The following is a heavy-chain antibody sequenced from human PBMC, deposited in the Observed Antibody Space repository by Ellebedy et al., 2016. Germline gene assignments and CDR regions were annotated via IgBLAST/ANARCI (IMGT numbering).Heavy chain of an antibody. D-gene: IGHD3-16*01. Sequence: GESLKISXAASGFTVSSNYMSWVRQAPGKGLEWVSVIYSGGSTYYADSVKGRFTISRDNSKNTLYLQMHSLRAEDTAVYYCASGGDIGDYDIDYWGQGTPVTVSS. CDR3: ASGGDIGDYDIDY. CDR1: GFTVSSNY. CDR2: IYSGGST. J-gene: IGHJ4*02. V-gene: IGHV3-53*01.